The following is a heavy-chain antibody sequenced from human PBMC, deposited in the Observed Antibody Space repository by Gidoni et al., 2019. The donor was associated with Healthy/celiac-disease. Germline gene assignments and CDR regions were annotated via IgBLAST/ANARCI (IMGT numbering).Heavy chain of an antibody. V-gene: IGHV3-30-3*01. CDR1: GFPFRSYA. Sequence: QVQLLESGGGVVQPGRSLRLSCAASGFPFRSYAMHWVRQAPGKGLEWVAVISNDGSNKYYADSVKGRFTISRDNSKNTLYLQMNSLRAEDTAVYYCARGDGDCPDYWGQGTLVTVSS. CDR3: ARGDGDCPDY. CDR2: ISNDGSNK. J-gene: IGHJ4*02. D-gene: IGHD2-21*02.